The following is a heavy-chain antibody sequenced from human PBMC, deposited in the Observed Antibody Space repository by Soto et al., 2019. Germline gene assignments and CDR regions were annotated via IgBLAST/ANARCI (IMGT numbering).Heavy chain of an antibody. CDR2: FDPEDGET. V-gene: IGHV1-24*01. Sequence: GASVKVSCKVSGYTLTELSMHWVRQAPGKGLEWMGGFDPEDGETIYAQKFQGRVTMTEDTSTDTAYMELSSLRPEDTAVYYCATDPGYCSSTSCPYGMDVWGQGTTVTVSS. CDR1: GYTLTELS. CDR3: ATDPGYCSSTSCPYGMDV. D-gene: IGHD2-2*01. J-gene: IGHJ6*02.